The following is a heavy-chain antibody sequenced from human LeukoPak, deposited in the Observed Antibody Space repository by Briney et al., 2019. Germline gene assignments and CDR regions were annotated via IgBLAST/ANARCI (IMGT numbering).Heavy chain of an antibody. CDR1: GFTFSSYS. CDR2: ISSSSSYI. V-gene: IGHV3-21*01. J-gene: IGHJ4*02. D-gene: IGHD6-19*01. CDR3: AREGNSGWYLDY. Sequence: GGSLRLSCAASGFTFSSYSMNWVRQAPGKGLEWVSSISSSSSYIYYADSVKGRFTISRDNAKNSLYLQMNSLRAEDTAVYYCAREGNSGWYLDYWGQGTLVTVPS.